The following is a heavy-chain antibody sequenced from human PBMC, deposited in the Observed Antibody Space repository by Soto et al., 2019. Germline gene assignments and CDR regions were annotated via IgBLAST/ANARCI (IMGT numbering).Heavy chain of an antibody. J-gene: IGHJ4*02. Sequence: PGGSPRLSCAASGFTFSSYAMNWVRQAPGKGLEWVSAISSSGDRTYYADSVKGRFTISRDNSKNTLYLQVNSLRADDTAVYYCAKSNLYCSGTSCYVFDFWGQGTLVTVSS. CDR1: GFTFSSYA. CDR2: ISSSGDRT. CDR3: AKSNLYCSGTSCYVFDF. D-gene: IGHD2-2*01. V-gene: IGHV3-23*01.